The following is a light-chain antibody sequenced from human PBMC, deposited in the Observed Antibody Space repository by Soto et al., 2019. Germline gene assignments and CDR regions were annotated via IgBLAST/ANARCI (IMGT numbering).Light chain of an antibody. CDR1: QSISSY. V-gene: IGKV1-39*01. CDR3: QQSYSTPPS. J-gene: IGKJ2*01. Sequence: DLQMTQSPSSLSASVGDRVTITCRASQSISSYLNWYQQKPGKAPKPLIYAASSLQSGVPSRFSGSGSGKDFTLTISSLQPEDFATYYCQQSYSTPPSFGQGTKLEIK. CDR2: AAS.